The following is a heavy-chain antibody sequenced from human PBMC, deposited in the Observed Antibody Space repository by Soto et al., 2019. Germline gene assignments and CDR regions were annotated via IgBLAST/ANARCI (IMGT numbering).Heavy chain of an antibody. V-gene: IGHV6-1*01. CDR1: GDSVSSNSAA. CDR3: ARTDYGDYAEPFYYYYYYGMDV. CDR2: TYYRSKWYN. D-gene: IGHD4-17*01. Sequence: KQSQTLSLTCAISGDSVSSNSAAWNWIRQSPSRGLEWLGRTYYRSKWYNDYAVSVKSRITINPDTSKNQFSLQLNSVTPEDTAVYYCARTDYGDYAEPFYYYYYYGMDVWGQGTTVTVSS. J-gene: IGHJ6*02.